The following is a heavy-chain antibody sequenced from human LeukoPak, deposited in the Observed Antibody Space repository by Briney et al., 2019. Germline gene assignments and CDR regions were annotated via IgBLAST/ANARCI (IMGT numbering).Heavy chain of an antibody. V-gene: IGHV4-39*01. CDR1: GGSISSSSYF. Sequence: SETLSLTCTVSGGSISSSSYFWGWIRQPPGKGLEWIGSIFYSGSTYYNPSLNSRVTISIDTSKNQFSLRLTSVTAADTAVYYCARQMNTVTADYWGQGTLVTVSS. J-gene: IGHJ4*02. CDR2: IFYSGST. D-gene: IGHD4-17*01. CDR3: ARQMNTVTADY.